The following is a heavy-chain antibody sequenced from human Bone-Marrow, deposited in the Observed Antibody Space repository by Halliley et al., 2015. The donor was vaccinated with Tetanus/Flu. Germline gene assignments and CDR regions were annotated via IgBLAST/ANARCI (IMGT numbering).Heavy chain of an antibody. Sequence: VLGILGSGTSTYYADPVKGRFTISRDNSKNTLFLQMNSLRAEDSAVYYCAKKVYSGSYHFDYWGQGTLVSVSS. CDR2: ILGSGTST. J-gene: IGHJ4*02. D-gene: IGHD1-26*01. V-gene: IGHV3-23*01. CDR3: AKKVYSGSYHFDY.